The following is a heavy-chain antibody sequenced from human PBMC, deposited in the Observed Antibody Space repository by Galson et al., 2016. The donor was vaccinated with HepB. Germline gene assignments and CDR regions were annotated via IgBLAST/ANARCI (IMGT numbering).Heavy chain of an antibody. J-gene: IGHJ1*01. D-gene: IGHD3-10*01. Sequence: SLRLSCAASGFTFSDYYMSWIRQAPGKGLEWVSYISSNGSTIYYADSVKGRFTTSRDNGKNSLYLQMNSLRPEDTAIYYCAKDYYGSASSMHWGQGTLVTVSA. CDR1: GFTFSDYY. CDR2: ISSNGSTI. V-gene: IGHV3-11*04. CDR3: AKDYYGSASSMH.